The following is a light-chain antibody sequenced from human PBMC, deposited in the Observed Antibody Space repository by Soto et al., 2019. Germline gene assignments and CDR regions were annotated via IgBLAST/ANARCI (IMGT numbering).Light chain of an antibody. CDR1: QSVSRSY. J-gene: IGKJ1*01. Sequence: EIVLTQSPGTLSLSPGERATLSCRASQSVSRSYLAWYQQKPGQAPRLLIYGASSRATGIPDSLSGSGSGIDFTLTIRRLEPEDFAVYYCWRYGTSPGTFGQGTKVEIK. CDR2: GAS. CDR3: WRYGTSPGT. V-gene: IGKV3-20*01.